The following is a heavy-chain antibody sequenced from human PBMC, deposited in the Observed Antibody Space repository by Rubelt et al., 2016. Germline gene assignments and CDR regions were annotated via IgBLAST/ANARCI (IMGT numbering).Heavy chain of an antibody. CDR3: ARRYDSSGYYSLLYGMDV. J-gene: IGHJ6*02. D-gene: IGHD3-22*01. CDR2: IYHSGST. Sequence: ESGPGPVKPSGTLSLTCAVSGGSISSSNWWSWVRQPPGKGLEWIGEIYHSGSTNYNPSLKSRVTISVDKSKNQFSLKLSSVTAADTAVYYCARRYDSSGYYSLLYGMDVWGQGTTVTVSS. V-gene: IGHV4-4*02. CDR1: GGSISSSNW.